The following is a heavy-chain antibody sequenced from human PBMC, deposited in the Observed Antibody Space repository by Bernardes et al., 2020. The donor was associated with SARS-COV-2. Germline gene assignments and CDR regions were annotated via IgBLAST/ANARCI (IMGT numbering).Heavy chain of an antibody. V-gene: IGHV2-5*02. CDR1: GFSLSSTGVG. CDR2: IYWDDDK. D-gene: IGHD3-3*01. Sequence: SGPTLVKPTQTLTLTCTFSGFSLSSTGVGVGWIRQPPGKALEWLAVIYWDDDKRYSPSLKSRLAITKDTSKNQVVLTMTNIDVVVTATYFCTRAAQGQVGEYWGQGTLVTVSS. CDR3: TRAAQGQVGEY. J-gene: IGHJ4*02.